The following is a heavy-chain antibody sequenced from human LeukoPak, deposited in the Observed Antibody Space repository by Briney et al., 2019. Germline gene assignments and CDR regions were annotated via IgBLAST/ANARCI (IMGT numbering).Heavy chain of an antibody. CDR2: ISGSGGST. J-gene: IGHJ4*02. D-gene: IGHD3-9*01. CDR1: GFTFSSYA. CDR3: TKDHTSCVGAGCLLHED. Sequence: PGGSLRLSCAASGFTFSSYAMSWVRQAPGKGLEWVSVISGSGGSTYYADSVKGRFTISRDNSKSTMFLQLNSLRAEDTAVYYCTKDHTSCVGAGCLLHEDWGQGTLVTVSS. V-gene: IGHV3-23*01.